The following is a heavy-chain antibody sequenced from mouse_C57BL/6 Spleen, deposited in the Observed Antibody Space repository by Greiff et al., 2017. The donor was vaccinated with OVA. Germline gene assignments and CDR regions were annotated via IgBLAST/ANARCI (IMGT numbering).Heavy chain of an antibody. CDR3: ARTLKDYAMDY. CDR2: IYPGSGNT. V-gene: IGHV1-66*01. J-gene: IGHJ4*01. CDR1: GYSFTSYY. Sequence: LVEPGASVKISCKASGYSFTSYYIHWVKQRPGQGLEWIGWIYPGSGNTKYNEKFKGKATLTADTSSSTAYMQLSSLTSEDSAVYYCARTLKDYAMDYWGQGTSVTVSS.